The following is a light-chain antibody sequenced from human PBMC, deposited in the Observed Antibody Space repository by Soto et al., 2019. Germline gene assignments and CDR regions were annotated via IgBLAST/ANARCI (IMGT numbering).Light chain of an antibody. V-gene: IGLV2-14*01. Sequence: QSVLTQPGSVSGSPGQSLIISCTGSSSDIGTYKYVSWYQQHPGKAPRVIIYEVNNRPSGVSHRFSGSKSDNTASLTVSGLQAEDEAIYYCTTFSTHNSLVFGGGTKVTVL. J-gene: IGLJ2*01. CDR1: SSDIGTYKY. CDR3: TTFSTHNSLV. CDR2: EVN.